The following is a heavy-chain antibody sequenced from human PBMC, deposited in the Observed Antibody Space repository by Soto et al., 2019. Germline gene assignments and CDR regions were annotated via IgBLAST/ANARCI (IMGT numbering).Heavy chain of an antibody. CDR2: ISGSGGST. D-gene: IGHD3-10*01. CDR1: GFIFSDYA. CDR3: PMVRGVIDY. J-gene: IGHJ4*02. V-gene: IGHV3-23*01. Sequence: PGGSLRLSCAASGFIFSDYAMTWVRQAPGKGLEWVSGISGSGGSTYYADSVKGRFTISRDNSKNTLYLQMNSLRAEDTAVYYCPMVRGVIDYWGQGTLVTVSS.